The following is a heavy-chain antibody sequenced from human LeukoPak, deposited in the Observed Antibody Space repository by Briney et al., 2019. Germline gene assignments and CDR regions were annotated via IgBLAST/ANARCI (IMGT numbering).Heavy chain of an antibody. D-gene: IGHD6-19*01. CDR1: GFTFNSNY. V-gene: IGHV3-53*01. CDR2: IYSTGTT. Sequence: GGSLRLSCAASGFTFNSNYMSWVRQAPGKGLEWVSVIYSTGTTHYSDSVKGRFTISRDNFKSTLFLQMNSLRAEDTAVYYCARGDGSGWNGPNYKYWGQGTLVTVSS. CDR3: ARGDGSGWNGPNYKY. J-gene: IGHJ4*02.